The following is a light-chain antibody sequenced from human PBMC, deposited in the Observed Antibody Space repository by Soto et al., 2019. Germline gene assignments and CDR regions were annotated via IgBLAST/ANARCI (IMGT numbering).Light chain of an antibody. CDR1: SSDVGAFNF. CDR3: RTHTTSSPPVL. CDR2: DVR. V-gene: IGLV2-14*03. J-gene: IGLJ2*01. Sequence: QSALTQPASVSGSPGQSITISCTGTSSDVGAFNFVSWYQQHPGKAPKLIIYDVRNRPSGVSDRFSGSKSGNTASLTIYGLQADDQADYYCRTHTTSSPPVLFGGGTKLTVL.